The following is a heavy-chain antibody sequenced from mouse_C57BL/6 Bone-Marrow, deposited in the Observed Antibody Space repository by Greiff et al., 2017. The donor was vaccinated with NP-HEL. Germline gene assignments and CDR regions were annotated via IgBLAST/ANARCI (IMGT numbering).Heavy chain of an antibody. CDR2: IYPGDGDT. CDR3: ARSPSYYYGTLFDY. J-gene: IGHJ2*01. CDR1: GYAFSSYW. Sequence: QVQLKESGAELVKPGASVKISCKASGYAFSSYWMNWVKQRPGKGLKWIGQIYPGDGDTNYNGKFKGKATLTADKSSSTAYMQLSSLTSEDSAVYFCARSPSYYYGTLFDYWGQGTTLTVSS. D-gene: IGHD1-1*01. V-gene: IGHV1-80*01.